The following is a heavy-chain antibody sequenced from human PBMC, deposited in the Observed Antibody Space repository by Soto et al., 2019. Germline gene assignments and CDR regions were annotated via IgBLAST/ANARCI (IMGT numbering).Heavy chain of an antibody. CDR1: GFTFSSYG. D-gene: IGHD3-10*01. J-gene: IGHJ4*02. CDR2: IWYDGSNK. Sequence: QVQLVESGGGVVQPGRSLRLSCAASGFTFSSYGMHWVRQAPGKGLEWVAVIWYDGSNKYYADSVKGRFTISRDNSKNRMYPQMNSLRAEDRAVYYCARDGYGSGSYYIDYWGQGTLVTVSS. V-gene: IGHV3-33*01. CDR3: ARDGYGSGSYYIDY.